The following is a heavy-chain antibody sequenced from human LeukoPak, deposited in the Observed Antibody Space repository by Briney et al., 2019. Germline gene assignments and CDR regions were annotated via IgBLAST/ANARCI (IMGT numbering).Heavy chain of an antibody. CDR3: ARGRGYCSSATCYNFDY. CDR1: GGTFSSYA. CDR2: MNTNSGNT. D-gene: IGHD2-2*02. J-gene: IGHJ4*02. Sequence: ASVKVSCKASGGTFSSYAISWVRQATGQGLEWMGWMNTNSGNTAYGQKFQGRVTFTRNTSISTAYMELSSLRSEDTAVYYCARGRGYCSSATCYNFDYWGQGTLVTVSS. V-gene: IGHV1-8*03.